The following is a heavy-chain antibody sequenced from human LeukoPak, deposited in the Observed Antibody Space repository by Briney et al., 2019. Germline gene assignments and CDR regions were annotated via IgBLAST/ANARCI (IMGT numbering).Heavy chain of an antibody. V-gene: IGHV4-34*01. CDR2: INHSGST. Sequence: LETLSLTCAVYGGSFSGYYWSWIRQPPGKGLEWIGEINHSGSTNYNPSLKSRVTISVDTSKNQFSLKLSSVTAADTAVYYCARAPRVEYQLLFVVYFDYWGQGTLVTVSS. CDR3: ARAPRVEYQLLFVVYFDY. D-gene: IGHD2-2*01. CDR1: GGSFSGYY. J-gene: IGHJ4*02.